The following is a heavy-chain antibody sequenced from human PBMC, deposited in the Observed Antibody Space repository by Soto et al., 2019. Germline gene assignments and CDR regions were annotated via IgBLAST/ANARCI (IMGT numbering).Heavy chain of an antibody. D-gene: IGHD1-1*01. CDR2: IWYDGSSK. CDR1: GFTFSSYG. Sequence: QVQLVESGGGVVQPGRSLRLSCAASGFTFSSYGMHWVRQAPGKGLEWVAVIWYDGSSKYYADSVKGRFTISRDNSKNTLYLQMNSXRAEDTAVYYXAXDEXVRPRGTLYYYYGMDVWGQGTTVTVSS. V-gene: IGHV3-33*01. J-gene: IGHJ6*02. CDR3: AXDEXVRPRGTLYYYYGMDV.